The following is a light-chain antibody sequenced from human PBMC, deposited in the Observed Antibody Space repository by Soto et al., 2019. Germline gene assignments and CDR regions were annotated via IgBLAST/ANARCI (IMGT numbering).Light chain of an antibody. Sequence: DIVMTQSPDSVAVSLGERATINCKSSQSVLYNSNNKNHLGWYQQKPGQPPKLLIYWASTRESGVPDRFSGSGSGTDFTLTISSLQAEDVAVYYCQQYYSSPPTFGQGTKLEIK. V-gene: IGKV4-1*01. J-gene: IGKJ2*01. CDR1: QSVLYNSNNKNH. CDR3: QQYYSSPPT. CDR2: WAS.